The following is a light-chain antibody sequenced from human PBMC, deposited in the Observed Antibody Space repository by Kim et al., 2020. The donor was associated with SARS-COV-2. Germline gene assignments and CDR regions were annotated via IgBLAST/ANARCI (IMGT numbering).Light chain of an antibody. V-gene: IGLV3-19*01. CDR3: NSPDTSGNHWV. CDR2: SKN. CDR1: SLRSYY. J-gene: IGLJ3*02. Sequence: SYELTQDPAVSVALGQTVRITCQGDSLRSYYASWYQQKPGQAPLLVIYSKNNRPSGIPDRFSGSSSGNTASLTITGAQAEDEADYYCNSPDTSGNHWVFG.